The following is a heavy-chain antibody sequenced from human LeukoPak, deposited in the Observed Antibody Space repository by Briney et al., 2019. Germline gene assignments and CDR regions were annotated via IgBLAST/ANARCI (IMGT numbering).Heavy chain of an antibody. CDR3: ATRCLFRGIAAAGRTDY. J-gene: IGHJ4*02. CDR2: ISWNSGSI. D-gene: IGHD6-13*01. CDR1: GFTFDDYA. Sequence: PGRSLRLSCAASGFTFDDYAMHWVRHAPGKGLEWVSGISWNSGSIGYADSVKGRFTISRDDSKNALYLQMNSLRAEDTAVYYCATRCLFRGIAAAGRTDYWGQGTLVTVSS. V-gene: IGHV3-9*01.